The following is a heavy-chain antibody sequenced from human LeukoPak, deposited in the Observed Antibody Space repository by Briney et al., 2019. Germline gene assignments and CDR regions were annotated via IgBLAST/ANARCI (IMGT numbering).Heavy chain of an antibody. CDR3: AKDISSGSSSVV. CDR1: GFTFDEYA. J-gene: IGHJ4*02. CDR2: ISWNSGSI. V-gene: IGHV3-9*01. Sequence: GGSLRLSFAASGFTFDEYAMDWVRQAPGKGLEWFSGISWNSGSIGYADSVKGGFTISRDNAKNSLYLQMNSLRAEDTALYYCAKDISSGSSSVVWGQGTLVTVSS. D-gene: IGHD6-6*01.